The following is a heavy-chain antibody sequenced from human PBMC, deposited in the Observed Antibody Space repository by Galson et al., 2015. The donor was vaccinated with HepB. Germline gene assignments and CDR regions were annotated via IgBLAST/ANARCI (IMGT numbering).Heavy chain of an antibody. CDR1: GYSFTSYA. J-gene: IGHJ4*02. CDR3: ARADQGYYDSSGYY. CDR2: INAGNGHT. Sequence: SVKVSCKASGYSFTSYAIHWVRQAPGPRLEWMGWINAGNGHTKYSQKFQGRVTITRDTSASTAYMELSSLRSEDTAVYYCARADQGYYDSSGYYWGQGTLVTVSS. D-gene: IGHD3-22*01. V-gene: IGHV1-3*01.